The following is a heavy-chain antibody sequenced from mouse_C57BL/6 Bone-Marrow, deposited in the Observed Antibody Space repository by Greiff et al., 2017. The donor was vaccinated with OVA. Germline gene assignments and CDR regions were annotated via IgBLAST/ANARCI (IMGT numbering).Heavy chain of an antibody. J-gene: IGHJ3*01. D-gene: IGHD3-1*01. CDR2: INPSTGGT. CDR3: ATHSSGYVWFAY. Sequence: EVQLQQSGPELVKPGASVKISCKASGYSFTGYYMNWVKQSPEKSLEWIGEINPSTGGTTYNQKFKAKATLTVDKSSSTAYMQLKSLTSDDSAVYYCATHSSGYVWFAYWGQGTLVTVSA. CDR1: GYSFTGYY. V-gene: IGHV1-42*01.